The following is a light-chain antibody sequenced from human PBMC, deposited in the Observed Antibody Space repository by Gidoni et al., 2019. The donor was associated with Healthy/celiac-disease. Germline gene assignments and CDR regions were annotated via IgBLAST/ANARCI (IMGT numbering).Light chain of an antibody. CDR1: QSVSIN. J-gene: IGKJ5*01. Sequence: GERATLSCRASQSVSINLAWYQQKPGQAPRLLIYGASTRATGIPARFSGSGSGTEFTLTISSLQSEDFAVYYCQQYNNWITFGQGTRLEIK. V-gene: IGKV3-15*01. CDR3: QQYNNWIT. CDR2: GAS.